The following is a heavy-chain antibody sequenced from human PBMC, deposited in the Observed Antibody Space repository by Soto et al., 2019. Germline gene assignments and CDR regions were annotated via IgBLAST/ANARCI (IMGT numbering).Heavy chain of an antibody. D-gene: IGHD2-21*02. Sequence: GGSLRLSCAASGFTFSSYAMSWVRQAPGKGLEWVSAISGSGGSTYYADSVKGRFAISRDNSKNTLYLQMNSLRAEDTAVYYCAKARKDIVVVTAHFDYWGQGTLVTVSS. CDR2: ISGSGGST. J-gene: IGHJ4*02. CDR3: AKARKDIVVVTAHFDY. CDR1: GFTFSSYA. V-gene: IGHV3-23*01.